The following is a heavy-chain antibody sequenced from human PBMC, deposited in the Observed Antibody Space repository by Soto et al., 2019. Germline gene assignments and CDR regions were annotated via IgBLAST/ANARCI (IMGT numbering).Heavy chain of an antibody. V-gene: IGHV1-18*01. J-gene: IGHJ5*02. CDR2: ISLYSDGT. Sequence: ASVKVSCKTSGYAFPNYGITWVRQAPGQPLEWLGWISLYSDGTNYAQKFQGRVSMTTDTSTTTAYMELRSLRSDDTAVYYCARVVPGAEAWFGPWGQGTLVTVSS. D-gene: IGHD2-2*01. CDR3: ARVVPGAEAWFGP. CDR1: GYAFPNYG.